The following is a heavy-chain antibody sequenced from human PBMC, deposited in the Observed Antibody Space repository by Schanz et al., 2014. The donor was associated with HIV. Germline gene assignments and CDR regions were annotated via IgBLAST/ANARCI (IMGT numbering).Heavy chain of an antibody. CDR1: GFTFTSFG. CDR2: IWYDGSNK. Sequence: QVQLVESGGGVVQPGRSLRLSCAASGFTFTSFGMHWVRQAPGKGLDWVAVIWYDGSNKYYADSVKGRFTISRDNSKNTLFLQMNSLRAEDTAVYYCARVEGPPTFYYYYYGSDVWGQGTAVTVSS. J-gene: IGHJ6*02. D-gene: IGHD4-4*01. V-gene: IGHV3-33*01. CDR3: ARVEGPPTFYYYYYGSDV.